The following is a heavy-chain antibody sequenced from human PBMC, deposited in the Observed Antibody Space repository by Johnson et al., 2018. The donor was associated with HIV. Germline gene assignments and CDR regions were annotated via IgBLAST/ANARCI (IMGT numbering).Heavy chain of an antibody. CDR1: GFTFSNYG. CDR2: ISYDGSNK. CDR3: ARDHGQLWLLPAFDL. D-gene: IGHD5-18*01. V-gene: IGHV3-30*03. Sequence: QMLLVESGGGVVQPGRSLRLSCAASGFTFSNYGMHWVRQAPGKGLEWVAVISYDGSNKYYADSVKGRFTISRDNSKNTLYLQMNSLRVEDTAVYYCARDHGQLWLLPAFDLWGQGTMVTVSS. J-gene: IGHJ3*01.